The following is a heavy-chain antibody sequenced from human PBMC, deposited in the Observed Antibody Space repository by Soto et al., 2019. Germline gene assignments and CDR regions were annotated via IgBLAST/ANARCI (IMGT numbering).Heavy chain of an antibody. J-gene: IGHJ4*02. CDR3: ARRGVRGVRIDY. D-gene: IGHD3-10*01. CDR1: GGSISSGGYY. Sequence: QVQLQESGPGLVKPSQTLSRTCTVSGGSISSGGYYWSWILQHPGKGLEWIGYIYYSGSTYYNPSLKSRVTISVDTSKNQFSLKLSSVTAADTAVYYCARRGVRGVRIDYWGQGTLVTVSS. CDR2: IYYSGST. V-gene: IGHV4-31*03.